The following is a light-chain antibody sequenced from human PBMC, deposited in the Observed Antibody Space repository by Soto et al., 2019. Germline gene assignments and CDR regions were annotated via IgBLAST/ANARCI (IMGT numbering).Light chain of an antibody. V-gene: IGLV2-14*01. J-gene: IGLJ1*01. CDR3: GSYATGGAYV. CDR1: SSDVGGYNA. CDR2: DVT. Sequence: QSVLTQPASVSGSPGQSITISCTGTSSDVGGYNAVSWYQQHPGKAPKLMIYDVTNRPSGASNRFSGSKSGNTASLTISGLQAEDEADYYCGSYATGGAYVFGTGTKVTGL.